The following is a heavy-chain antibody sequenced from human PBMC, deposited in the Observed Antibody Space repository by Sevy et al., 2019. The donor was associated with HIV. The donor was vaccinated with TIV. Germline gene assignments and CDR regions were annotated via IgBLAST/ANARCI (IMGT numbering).Heavy chain of an antibody. CDR3: ARAGVVGATTAFDI. Sequence: SETLSLTCAVYGGSFSGYYWSWIRQPPGKGLEWSGEINHSGSTNYNPSLKSRVTISVDTSKNQFSLKLSSVTAADTAVYYCARAGVVGATTAFDIWGQGTMVTVSS. J-gene: IGHJ3*02. V-gene: IGHV4-34*01. CDR1: GGSFSGYY. CDR2: INHSGST. D-gene: IGHD1-26*01.